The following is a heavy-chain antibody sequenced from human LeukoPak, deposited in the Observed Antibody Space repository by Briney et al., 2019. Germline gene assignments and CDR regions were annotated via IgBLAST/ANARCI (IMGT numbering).Heavy chain of an antibody. CDR1: GFTFSSYW. CDR3: ARVGDYDILTGYYLPGDY. J-gene: IGHJ4*02. CDR2: IKQDGSEK. V-gene: IGHV3-7*01. D-gene: IGHD3-9*01. Sequence: GGSLRLSCAASGFTFSSYWMSWVRQAPGKGLEWVANIKQDGSEKYYVDSVKGRFTISRDNAKNSLYLQMNSLRAEDTAVYYCARVGDYDILTGYYLPGDYWGQGTLVTVSS.